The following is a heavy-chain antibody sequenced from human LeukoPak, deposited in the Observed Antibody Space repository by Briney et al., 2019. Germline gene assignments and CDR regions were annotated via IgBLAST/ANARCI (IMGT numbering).Heavy chain of an antibody. D-gene: IGHD4-23*01. V-gene: IGHV1-69*06. CDR2: IIPIFGTA. Sequence: SVKVSCKASGGTSSCYAISWVRQAPGQGLEWMGRIIPIFGTANYAQKFQGRVTITADKSTSTAYMELSSLRSEDTAVYYCGAGRNSFGPFFDHWGQGTLVTVSS. CDR1: GGTSSCYA. CDR3: GAGRNSFGPFFDH. J-gene: IGHJ4*02.